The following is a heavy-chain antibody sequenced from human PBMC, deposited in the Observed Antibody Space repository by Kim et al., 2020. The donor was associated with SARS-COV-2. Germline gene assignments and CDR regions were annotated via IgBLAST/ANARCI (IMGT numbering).Heavy chain of an antibody. CDR1: GFTVSSNY. J-gene: IGHJ4*02. V-gene: IGHV3-53*01. CDR3: ARSYYYYGSGSYYTFDY. Sequence: GGSLRLSCAASGFTVSSNYMSWVRQAPGKGLEWVSVIYSGGSTYYADSVKGRFTISRDNSKNTLYLQMNSLRAEDTAVYYCARSYYYYGSGSYYTFDYWGQGTLVTVSS. D-gene: IGHD3-10*01. CDR2: IYSGGST.